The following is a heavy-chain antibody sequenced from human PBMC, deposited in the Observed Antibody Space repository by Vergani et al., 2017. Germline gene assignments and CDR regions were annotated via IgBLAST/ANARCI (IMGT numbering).Heavy chain of an antibody. V-gene: IGHV1-69*02. D-gene: IGHD4-11*01. CDR1: GGTFSSYT. Sequence: QVQLVQSGAEVKKPGSSVKVSCKASGGTFSSYTISWVRQAPGQGLEWMGRIIPILGIANYAQKFQGRVTITADKSTSTAYMELSSLRSEDTAVYYCARVALQFGQNNWFDAWSEGTLVTVYS. CDR3: ARVALQFGQNNWFDA. J-gene: IGHJ5*02. CDR2: IIPILGIA.